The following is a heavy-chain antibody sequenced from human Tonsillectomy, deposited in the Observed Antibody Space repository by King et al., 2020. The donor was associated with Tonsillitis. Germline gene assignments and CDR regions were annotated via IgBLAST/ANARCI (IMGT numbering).Heavy chain of an antibody. J-gene: IGHJ6*02. CDR2: ISGDGSNR. CDR1: GFIFRNYA. V-gene: IGHV3-30-3*01. D-gene: IGHD6-19*01. Sequence: MQLVQSGGGVVQPGRSLRLSCAASGFIFRNYAMHWVRQAPGKGLEWVAVISGDGSNRYYADSVQGRFTISRDNSKNTLSLQMNSLRAEDTAVYHCAGDLPTVAGHQNYNGMDVWGQGTTVTVSS. CDR3: AGDLPTVAGHQNYNGMDV.